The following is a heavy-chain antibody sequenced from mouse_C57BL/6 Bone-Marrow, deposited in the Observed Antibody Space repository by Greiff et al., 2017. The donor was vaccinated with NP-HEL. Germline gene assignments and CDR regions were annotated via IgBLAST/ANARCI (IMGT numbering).Heavy chain of an antibody. D-gene: IGHD1-1*01. V-gene: IGHV1-72*01. Sequence: VQLQQPGADLVKPGASVKLSCKASCYTFTSYWMHWVKQRPGRGLEWIGRIDPNSGGTKFNEKFKTKATLTVDKPSSTAYMQLSSLTSEDSAVYYCARDYYGSRGWYLDVWGTGTTVTASS. CDR3: ARDYYGSRGWYLDV. CDR2: IDPNSGGT. CDR1: CYTFTSYW. J-gene: IGHJ1*03.